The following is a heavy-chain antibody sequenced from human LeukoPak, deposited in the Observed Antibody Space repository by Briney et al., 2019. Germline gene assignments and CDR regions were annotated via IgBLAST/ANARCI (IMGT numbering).Heavy chain of an antibody. J-gene: IGHJ5*02. D-gene: IGHD2-15*01. V-gene: IGHV3-23*01. CDR1: GFTFREYS. CDR3: AKGGYTTWFDP. Sequence: TGGSLRLSCAASGFTFREYSMSWVRQPPGKGLEWVSNIRSNGGDTYYTDSVKGRFTISRDNSKNTLYLEMNSLRAEDTAVYYCAKGGYTTWFDPWGQGTLVTVSS. CDR2: IRSNGGDT.